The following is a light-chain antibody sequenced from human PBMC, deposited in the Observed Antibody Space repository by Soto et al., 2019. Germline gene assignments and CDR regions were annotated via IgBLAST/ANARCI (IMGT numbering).Light chain of an antibody. CDR3: QQFRGT. J-gene: IGKJ1*01. CDR2: DAS. CDR1: QGISNW. V-gene: IGKV1-5*01. Sequence: DIQMTQSPSTLSASVGDRFTITCRASQGISNWLAWYQQKPGKAPKLLIYDASTLESGVPSRFSGSGSGTEFNLTISSLLPDDFATYYCQQFRGTVGQGPKWIS.